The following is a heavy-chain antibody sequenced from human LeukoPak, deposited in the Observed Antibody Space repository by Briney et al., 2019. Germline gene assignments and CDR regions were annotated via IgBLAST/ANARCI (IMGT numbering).Heavy chain of an antibody. Sequence: SETLSLTCAVSGGTFRGYYWSWIRQPPGKGLAWIGEIDHTGSTNYNPSLESRVTLSVDTSKSQVSLNLNSVTAADTAVYYCARGLRFHVGSGNWFDLWGHGALVTVSS. V-gene: IGHV4-34*01. J-gene: IGHJ5*02. CDR2: IDHTGST. CDR3: ARGLRFHVGSGNWFDL. CDR1: GGTFRGYY. D-gene: IGHD3-10*01.